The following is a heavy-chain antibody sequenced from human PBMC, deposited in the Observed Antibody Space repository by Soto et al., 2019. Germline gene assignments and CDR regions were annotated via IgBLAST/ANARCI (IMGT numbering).Heavy chain of an antibody. CDR3: ARYSSYYDSSGYSD. CDR2: IIPIFGTA. CDR1: GGTFSSYA. Sequence: GASVKVSCKASGGTFSSYAISWVRRAPGQGLEWMGGIIPIFGTANYAQKFQGRVTITADESTSTAYMELSSLRSEDTAVYYCARYSSYYDSSGYSDWGQGTMVTVSS. J-gene: IGHJ3*01. V-gene: IGHV1-69*13. D-gene: IGHD3-22*01.